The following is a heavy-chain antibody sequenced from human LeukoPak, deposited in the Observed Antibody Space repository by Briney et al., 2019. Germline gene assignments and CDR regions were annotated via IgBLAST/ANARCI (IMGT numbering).Heavy chain of an antibody. Sequence: SQTLSLTCTVSGGSISSGGYYWSWIRQPPGKGLEWIGEIYHSGSTNYNPSLKSRVTISVDKSKNQFSLKLSSVTAADTAVYYCATNSGSPTDWFDPWGQGTLVTVSS. CDR3: ATNSGSPTDWFDP. CDR1: GGSISSGGYY. CDR2: IYHSGST. V-gene: IGHV4-30-2*01. J-gene: IGHJ5*02. D-gene: IGHD1-26*01.